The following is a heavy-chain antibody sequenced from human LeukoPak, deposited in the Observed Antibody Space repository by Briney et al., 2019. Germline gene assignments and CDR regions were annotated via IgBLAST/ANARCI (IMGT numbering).Heavy chain of an antibody. CDR2: ISSSSSYI. D-gene: IGHD3-22*01. Sequence: NSGGSLRLSCAASGFTFSSYSMNWVRQAPGKGLEWVSSISSSSSYIYYADSVKGRFTISRDNAKNSLYLQMNSLRAEDTAVYYCARGYYDSSGYYGTYFQHWGQGTLVTVSS. V-gene: IGHV3-21*01. J-gene: IGHJ1*01. CDR1: GFTFSSYS. CDR3: ARGYYDSSGYYGTYFQH.